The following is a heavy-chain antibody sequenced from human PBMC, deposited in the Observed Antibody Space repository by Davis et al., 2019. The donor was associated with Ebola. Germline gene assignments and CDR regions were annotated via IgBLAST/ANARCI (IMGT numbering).Heavy chain of an antibody. CDR3: EKDGKYGLDAFEA. J-gene: IGHJ3*01. D-gene: IGHD3/OR15-3a*01. V-gene: IGHV3-23*01. CDR2: ISGSGGST. CDR1: GFTFGDYA. Sequence: GGSLRLSCPASGFTFGDYAISCFPHAPGKGLAWVSFISGSGGSTYYADSVKGRFTISRDDSQDTVYMQMDSLRAEDTAVYFCEKDGKYGLDAFEAWGQGTMVTVSS.